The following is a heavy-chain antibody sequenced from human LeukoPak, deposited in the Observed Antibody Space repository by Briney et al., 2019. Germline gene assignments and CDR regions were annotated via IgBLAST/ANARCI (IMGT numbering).Heavy chain of an antibody. CDR3: ARGQRGEGAARLYTLDYYYYYYMDV. J-gene: IGHJ6*03. V-gene: IGHV4-61*10. CDR1: GGSISSGSYY. CDR2: IYYSGST. D-gene: IGHD6-6*01. Sequence: SETLSLTCTVSGGSISSGSYYWSWIRQPAGKGLEWSGYIYYSGSTNYNPSLKSRVTISVDTSKNQFSLKLSSVTAADTAVYYCARGQRGEGAARLYTLDYYYYYYMDVWGKGTTVTVSS.